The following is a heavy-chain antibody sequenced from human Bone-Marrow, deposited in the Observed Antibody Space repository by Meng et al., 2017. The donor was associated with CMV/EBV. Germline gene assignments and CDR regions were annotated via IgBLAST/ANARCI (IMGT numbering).Heavy chain of an antibody. J-gene: IGHJ4*02. V-gene: IGHV3-21*01. CDR1: GFTFSSYS. CDR3: ARDPEYSSFGY. Sequence: GESLKISCAASGFTFSSYSMNWVRQAPGKGLEWVSSISSSSSYIYYADSVKGRFTISRDNAKNSLYLQMNSLRAEDTAVYYCARDPEYSSFGYWGQGTLVTFSS. CDR2: ISSSSSYI. D-gene: IGHD6-6*01.